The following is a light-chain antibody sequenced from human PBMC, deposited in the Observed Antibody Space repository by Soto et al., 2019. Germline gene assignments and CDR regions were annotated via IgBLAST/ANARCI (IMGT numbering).Light chain of an antibody. J-gene: IGKJ1*01. V-gene: IGKV1-5*01. Sequence: DIQMTQSPSTLSASVGDRVTITCRASESISRWLAWFQQKPGKAPNLLIYDASILQSGVPSRFSGSGSGTDFTLTISSLQPEDFVTYYCQQYNDYSTFGQGTKVDTK. CDR2: DAS. CDR1: ESISRW. CDR3: QQYNDYST.